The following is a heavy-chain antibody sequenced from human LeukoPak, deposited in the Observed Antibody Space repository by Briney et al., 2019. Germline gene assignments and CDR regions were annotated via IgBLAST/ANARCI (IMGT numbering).Heavy chain of an antibody. Sequence: ASVKVSCRASGYTFTDYHIHWVRQAPGQGLEWMGWINPNSGGTNYAQKFQGRVTMTRDTSISTAYMDLSSLRSDDTAVYYCARNARKPPYSSSWYGDYWGQGTLVTVSS. CDR2: INPNSGGT. V-gene: IGHV1-2*02. CDR3: ARNARKPPYSSSWYGDY. D-gene: IGHD6-13*01. CDR1: GYTFTDYH. J-gene: IGHJ4*02.